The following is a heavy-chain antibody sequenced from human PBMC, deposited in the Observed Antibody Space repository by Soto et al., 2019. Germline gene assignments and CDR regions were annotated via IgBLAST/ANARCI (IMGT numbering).Heavy chain of an antibody. V-gene: IGHV3-30*03. CDR3: ASLGYCTSTSCQTRYYYYGMDV. J-gene: IGHJ6*02. CDR1: GFTFSNYG. CDR2: ISSDGSNK. D-gene: IGHD2-2*01. Sequence: QVQLVESGGGVVQPGRSLRLSCAASGFTFSNYGMHWVRQAPGKGLECVAVISSDGSNKYYADSVKGRFTISRDNSRNTLYLQMNSLRAEDTAVYYCASLGYCTSTSCQTRYYYYGMDVWGQGTAVTVSS.